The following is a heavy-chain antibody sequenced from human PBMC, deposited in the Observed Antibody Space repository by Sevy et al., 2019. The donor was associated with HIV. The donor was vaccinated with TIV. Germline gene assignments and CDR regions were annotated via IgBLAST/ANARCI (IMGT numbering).Heavy chain of an antibody. D-gene: IGHD6-6*01. Sequence: GGSLRLSCAASGFTFSSYSMNWVRQAPGKGLEWVSSISSSSSYIYYADSVKVRFTISRDNAKNSLYLHMNSLRAEDTAVYYCARDGLGIGSSSVFDYWGQGTLVTVSS. J-gene: IGHJ4*02. V-gene: IGHV3-21*01. CDR2: ISSSSSYI. CDR1: GFTFSSYS. CDR3: ARDGLGIGSSSVFDY.